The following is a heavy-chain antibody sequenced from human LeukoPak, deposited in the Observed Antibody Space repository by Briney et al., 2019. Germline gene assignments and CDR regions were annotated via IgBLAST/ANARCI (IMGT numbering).Heavy chain of an antibody. Sequence: LETLCLSCTLSGGSISSSSYYWGWIRHPPRGGLEWLGSIYYSGSTSYNTSFKSRVTISVDTSKNQFSLKLSSVTAADTAVYYCARTTGTFDYWGQGTLVTVSS. CDR1: GGSISSSSYY. D-gene: IGHD1-1*01. V-gene: IGHV4-39*01. J-gene: IGHJ4*02. CDR3: ARTTGTFDY. CDR2: IYYSGST.